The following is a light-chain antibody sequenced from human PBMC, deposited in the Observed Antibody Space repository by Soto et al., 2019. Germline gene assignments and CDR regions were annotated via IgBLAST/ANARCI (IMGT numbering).Light chain of an antibody. CDR3: AAWDDSLSVS. Sequence: QSVLTQPPSASGTPGQRVTISCSGSSSNIGSNYVYWYQQLPGTAPKLLIYRNNQRPSGVPDRFSGSKSGTSASLAISGLRSEDEADYCCAAWDDSLSVSFGTGTKVTVL. CDR2: RNN. V-gene: IGLV1-47*01. J-gene: IGLJ1*01. CDR1: SSNIGSNY.